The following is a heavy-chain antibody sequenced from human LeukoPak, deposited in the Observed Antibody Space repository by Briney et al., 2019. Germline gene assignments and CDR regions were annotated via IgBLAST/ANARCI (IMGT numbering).Heavy chain of an antibody. V-gene: IGHV1-18*04. D-gene: IGHD1-26*01. CDR3: ARGDRSGSSSY. J-gene: IGHJ4*02. Sequence: GASVKVSCKASGYTFTSYGISWVRQAPGQGLEWMGWISAYNGNTNYAQKLQGRVTMTMNTSISTAYMELSSLRSEDTAVYYCARGDRSGSSSYWGQGTLVTVSS. CDR1: GYTFTSYG. CDR2: ISAYNGNT.